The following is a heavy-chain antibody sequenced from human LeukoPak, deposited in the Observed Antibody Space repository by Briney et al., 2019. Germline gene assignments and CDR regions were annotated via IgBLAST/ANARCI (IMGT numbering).Heavy chain of an antibody. Sequence: GASVKVFCKASGYTFTCYYMHWVRQAPGQGLEWMGWINPNSGDTNYSQKFQGRASMTRDTSINTAYMELSRLTSDDTAVYYCARDLYSSGWTDAFDIWGQGTMVTVSS. J-gene: IGHJ3*02. D-gene: IGHD6-19*01. CDR1: GYTFTCYY. CDR3: ARDLYSSGWTDAFDI. CDR2: INPNSGDT. V-gene: IGHV1-2*02.